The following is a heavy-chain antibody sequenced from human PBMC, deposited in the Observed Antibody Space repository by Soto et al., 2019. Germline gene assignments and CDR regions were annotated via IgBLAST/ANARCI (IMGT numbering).Heavy chain of an antibody. CDR2: IYYSGST. CDR1: GGSISSSSYY. V-gene: IGHV4-39*01. Sequence: QLQLQESGPGLVKPSETLSLTCTVSGGSISSSSYYWGWIRQPPGKGLEWIGSIYYSGSTYYNPSLSIRVTRSVDTSKSQCSLRLSSVTAADTAVYYCARLGIAVAGSRYFDYWGQGTLVTVSS. CDR3: ARLGIAVAGSRYFDY. D-gene: IGHD6-19*01. J-gene: IGHJ4*02.